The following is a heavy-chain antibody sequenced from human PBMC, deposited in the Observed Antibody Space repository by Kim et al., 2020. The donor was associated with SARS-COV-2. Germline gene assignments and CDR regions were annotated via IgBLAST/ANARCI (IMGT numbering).Heavy chain of an antibody. CDR3: ARTTTDIPNWSYA. J-gene: IGHJ5*01. CDR2: VTPSTGNT. Sequence: ASVKVSCKASGYSFSMYDISWVRQASGQGLEWLGWVTPSTGNTGNAQKLQGRVTMTRDISTRTAYMELSNLRSEDTAVYYCARTTTDIPNWSYALGDGTL. V-gene: IGHV1-8*01. CDR1: GYSFSMYD. D-gene: IGHD2-2*02.